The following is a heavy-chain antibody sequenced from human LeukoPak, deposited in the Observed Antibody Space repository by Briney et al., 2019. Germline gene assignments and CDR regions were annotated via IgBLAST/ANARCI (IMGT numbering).Heavy chain of an antibody. CDR3: AKSFVVVVAATSDALDI. J-gene: IGHJ3*02. CDR2: INSDGSST. D-gene: IGHD2-15*01. Sequence: GGSLRLSCAASGFTFSSYWMHWVRQAPGKGLVWVSRINSDGSSTSYADSVKGRFTISRDNAKNTLYLQMNSLRAEDTAVYYCAKSFVVVVAATSDALDIWGQGTMVTVSS. V-gene: IGHV3-74*01. CDR1: GFTFSSYW.